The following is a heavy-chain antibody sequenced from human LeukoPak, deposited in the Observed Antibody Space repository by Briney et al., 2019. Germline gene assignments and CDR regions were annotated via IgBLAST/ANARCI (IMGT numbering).Heavy chain of an antibody. J-gene: IGHJ4*02. D-gene: IGHD2-8*01. Sequence: SETLSLTCTVSDGSISSDAYYWGWIRQPPGKGLEWIGTIYYTGSTYYNPSLKSRVAISLDASKNQFSLKLSSVTAADTAVYYCARGYCTNAVCSLGPTQAWGQGTLVTVSS. CDR1: DGSISSDAYY. CDR2: IYYTGST. CDR3: ARGYCTNAVCSLGPTQA. V-gene: IGHV4-39*07.